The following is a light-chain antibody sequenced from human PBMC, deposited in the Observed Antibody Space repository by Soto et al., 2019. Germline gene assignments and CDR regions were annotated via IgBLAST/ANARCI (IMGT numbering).Light chain of an antibody. V-gene: IGKV1-5*01. Sequence: DIQMTQSPSTLSGSVGARVTITCRASQTISSWLAWYQHKPGKAPKLLIYDASNLDSGVPSRFSGSGSETEFTLTISRLQPDDFATYFCHSRAFGQGTRLENK. CDR2: DAS. J-gene: IGKJ5*01. CDR3: HSRA. CDR1: QTISSW.